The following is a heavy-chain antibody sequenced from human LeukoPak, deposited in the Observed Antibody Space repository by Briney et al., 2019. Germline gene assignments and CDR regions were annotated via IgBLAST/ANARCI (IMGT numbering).Heavy chain of an antibody. CDR2: ISSDGTNK. J-gene: IGHJ4*02. Sequence: GRSLRLSCAASGFTFSSYTMHWVRQAPGKGLEWVAVISSDGTNKYYADSKKRRFTISRDYYKNALYLQMNSLRAEDTAVYYCARDPPKGAVGAFDYWRQGSLVTVSS. D-gene: IGHD1-26*01. CDR3: ARDPPKGAVGAFDY. V-gene: IGHV3-30-3*01. CDR1: GFTFSSYT.